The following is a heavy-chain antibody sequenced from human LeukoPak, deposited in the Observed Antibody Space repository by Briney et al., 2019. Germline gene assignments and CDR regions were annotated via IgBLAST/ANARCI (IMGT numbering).Heavy chain of an antibody. D-gene: IGHD3-22*01. CDR3: ARAYYDSSGYYSYFDY. Sequence: ASVKVSCKVSGYTLTELSMHWVRQAPGKGLEWMGGFDPEDGETIYAQKFQGRVTMTEDTSTDTAYMELSRLRSDDTAVYYCARAYYDSSGYYSYFDYWGQGTLVTVSS. CDR2: FDPEDGET. J-gene: IGHJ4*02. V-gene: IGHV1-24*01. CDR1: GYTLTELS.